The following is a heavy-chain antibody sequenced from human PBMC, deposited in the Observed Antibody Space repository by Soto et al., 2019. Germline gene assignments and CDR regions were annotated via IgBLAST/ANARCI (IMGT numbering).Heavy chain of an antibody. CDR2: IYYSGST. CDR3: ARVRYEDGDYVNNWFDP. Sequence: PSETLSLTCTVSGGSISSYYWSWIRQPPGKGLEWIGYIYYSGSTNYNPSLKSRVTISVDTSKNQFSLKLSSVTAADTAVYYCARVRYEDGDYVNNWFDPWGQGTLVTISS. V-gene: IGHV4-59*01. CDR1: GGSISSYY. J-gene: IGHJ5*02. D-gene: IGHD4-17*01.